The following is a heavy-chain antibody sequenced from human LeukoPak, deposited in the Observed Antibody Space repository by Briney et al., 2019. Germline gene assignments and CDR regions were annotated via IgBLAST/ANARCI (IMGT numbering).Heavy chain of an antibody. V-gene: IGHV4-39*07. CDR1: GGSIRSSSYY. D-gene: IGHD3-10*01. CDR2: IYYSGST. Sequence: SETLSLTCTVSGGSIRSSSYYWGWIRQPPGKGLEWIGSIYYSGSTYYNPSLKSRVTISVDTSKNPFSLKRSSVTAADTAVDYCARTSPPPGSLPRGCVWSRGVIAPYFDYWGEGTLVIVSS. CDR3: ARTSPPPGSLPRGCVWSRGVIAPYFDY. J-gene: IGHJ4*02.